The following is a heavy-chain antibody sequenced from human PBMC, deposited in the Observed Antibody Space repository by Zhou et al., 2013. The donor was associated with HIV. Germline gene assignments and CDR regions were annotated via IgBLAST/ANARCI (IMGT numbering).Heavy chain of an antibody. CDR3: ARGCSAGSCYFDF. V-gene: IGHV4-61*09. CDR2: IYTSGST. CDR1: GDSISGGEYY. D-gene: IGHD2-15*01. J-gene: IGHJ4*02. Sequence: QVQLQESGPGLVKPSQTLSLTCSVSGDSISGGEYYWSWVRQPAGKGLEWIGHIYTSGSTKYNPSLKSRVTISVDTSKNHFSLNLRSVTAADTAVYYCARGCSAGSCYFDFWGQGTLVTVSS.